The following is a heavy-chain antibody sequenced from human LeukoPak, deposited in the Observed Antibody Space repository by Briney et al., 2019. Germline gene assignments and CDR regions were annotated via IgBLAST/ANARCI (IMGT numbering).Heavy chain of an antibody. D-gene: IGHD3-10*01. J-gene: IGHJ4*02. CDR1: GFPFSSYA. Sequence: GSLRLSFAASGFPFSSYAMHWVRRAPGKGLEWVAVISYDGSNKYYADSVKGRFTISRDNSKNTLYLQMNSLRAEDTAVYYCAREEVWFGEYYFDYWGQGTLVTVSS. CDR3: AREEVWFGEYYFDY. V-gene: IGHV3-30-3*01. CDR2: ISYDGSNK.